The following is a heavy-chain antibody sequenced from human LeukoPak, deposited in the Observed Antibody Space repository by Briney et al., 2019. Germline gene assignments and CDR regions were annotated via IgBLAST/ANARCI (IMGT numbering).Heavy chain of an antibody. D-gene: IGHD1-26*01. V-gene: IGHV1-2*04. CDR1: GYTFTGYY. CDR2: INPNSGGT. J-gene: IGHJ4*02. Sequence: ATVKVSCKASGYTFTGYYMHWVRQAPGQGLEWMGWINPNSGGTNYAQKFQGWVTMTRDTSISTAYMELSRLRSDDTAVYYCASSPSGGWELTNWGQGTLVTVSS. CDR3: ASSPSGGWELTN.